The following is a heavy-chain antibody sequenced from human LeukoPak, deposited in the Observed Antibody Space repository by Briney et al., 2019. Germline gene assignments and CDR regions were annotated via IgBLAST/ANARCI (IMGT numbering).Heavy chain of an antibody. CDR3: ARGLVQYSSGWYFDY. D-gene: IGHD6-19*01. CDR2: INSDGSST. Sequence: GGSLGLSCAASGFIFSSYWMHWVRQAPGKGLVWVSRINSDGSSTSYADSVKGRFTISRDNAKNTLYLQMNSLRAEDTAVYYCARGLVQYSSGWYFDYWGQGTLVTVSS. J-gene: IGHJ4*02. V-gene: IGHV3-74*01. CDR1: GFIFSSYW.